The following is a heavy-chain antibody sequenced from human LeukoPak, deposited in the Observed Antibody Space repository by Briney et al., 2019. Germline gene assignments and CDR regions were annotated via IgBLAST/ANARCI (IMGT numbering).Heavy chain of an antibody. V-gene: IGHV3-7*01. CDR2: IKQDGSEK. CDR3: AREIRDGSGFDS. Sequence: QSGGSLRLSCAASGFTFSSYLMSWVRQAPGKGLEWVANIKQDGSEKYYVDSVKGRFTISRDNAKNSLYLQMNSLRAEDTAVYYCAREIRDGSGFDSWGQGTLVTVSS. D-gene: IGHD1-1*01. J-gene: IGHJ4*02. CDR1: GFTFSSYL.